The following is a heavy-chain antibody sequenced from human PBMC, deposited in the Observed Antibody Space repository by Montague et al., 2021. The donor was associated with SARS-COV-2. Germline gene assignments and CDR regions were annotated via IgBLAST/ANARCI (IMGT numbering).Heavy chain of an antibody. J-gene: IGHJ4*02. D-gene: IGHD3-10*01. CDR2: ISNTRNT. Sequence: SETLSLTCSVSGVSVSGYFWTWIRQRPEKGLEWIGYISNTRNTNYSPSLKSRVSIAVDTFKNQFSLKLSSVTAADTAVYYCARGARQGYGFRLGSFDYWGQGTLVTVSS. V-gene: IGHV4-59*02. CDR1: GVSVSGYF. CDR3: ARGARQGYGFRLGSFDY.